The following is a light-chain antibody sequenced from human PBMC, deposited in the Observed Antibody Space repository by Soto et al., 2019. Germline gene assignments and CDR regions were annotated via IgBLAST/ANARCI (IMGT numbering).Light chain of an antibody. CDR3: QHYGSLSWT. CDR2: GAS. CDR1: QIVDSNY. J-gene: IGKJ1*01. V-gene: IGKV3-20*01. Sequence: SVLTQSPGTLSLSPGDRAPLSCRASQIVDSNYLAWYQQKPGQAPRIIIFGASGRATGVPDRFSGSGSGTDFTLTISRLEPEDFAVYYCQHYGSLSWTFGQGTKVEIK.